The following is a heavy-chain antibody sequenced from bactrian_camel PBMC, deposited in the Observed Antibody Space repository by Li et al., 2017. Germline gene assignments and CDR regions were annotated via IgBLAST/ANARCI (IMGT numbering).Heavy chain of an antibody. CDR1: DSTFSSSW. CDR3: VKDLLGYDY. Sequence: VQLVESGGGLVQPGGSLRLSCAASDSTFSSSWMSWVRQAPGKGLEWVSRINTGGDATTYADSEKDRFTISRDNAKNTVYLQMNSLKAEDTSVYYCVKDLLGYDYWGQGTQVTVS. D-gene: IGHD1*01. V-gene: IGHV3S1*01. J-gene: IGHJ4*01. CDR2: INTGGDAT.